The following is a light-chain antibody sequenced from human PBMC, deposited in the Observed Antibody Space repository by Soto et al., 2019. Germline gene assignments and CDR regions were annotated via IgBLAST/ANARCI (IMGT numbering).Light chain of an antibody. Sequence: QSALTQPRSVSGSPGQSVTISCTGTSSDVGGYNYVSWYQQHPGKAPKLMIYDVSERPSGVPDRFSGSKSGNTASLTISGLQDDDEADYYCCSYAGSYTLIFGGGTKLTVL. CDR2: DVS. J-gene: IGLJ2*01. CDR1: SSDVGGYNY. V-gene: IGLV2-11*01. CDR3: CSYAGSYTLI.